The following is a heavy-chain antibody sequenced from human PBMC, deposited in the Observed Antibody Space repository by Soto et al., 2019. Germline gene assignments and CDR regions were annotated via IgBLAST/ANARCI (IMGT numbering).Heavy chain of an antibody. D-gene: IGHD3-22*01. CDR2: IIPILGIA. Sequence: QVQLVQSGAEVKKPGSSVKVSCKASGGTFSSYTISWVRQAPGQGLEWMGRIIPILGIANYAQKFQGRVTITADKSTSTAYMELSSLRSDDTAVYYCARGEPDYYDSSGYRAFDIWGQGTMLTVSS. CDR3: ARGEPDYYDSSGYRAFDI. V-gene: IGHV1-69*02. J-gene: IGHJ3*02. CDR1: GGTFSSYT.